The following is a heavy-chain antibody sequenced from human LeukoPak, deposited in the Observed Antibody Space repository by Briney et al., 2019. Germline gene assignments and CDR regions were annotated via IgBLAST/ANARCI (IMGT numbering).Heavy chain of an antibody. Sequence: GGSLRLSCAASGFTFSSYGMHWVRQAPGKGLEWVAVISYDGSNKYYADSVKGRFTISRDNSKNTLYLQMNSLRVEDTAVYYCAKEGQQLAYYYYYGMDVWGQGTTVTVSS. CDR3: AKEGQQLAYYYYYGMDV. CDR2: ISYDGSNK. CDR1: GFTFSSYG. J-gene: IGHJ6*02. V-gene: IGHV3-30*18. D-gene: IGHD6-13*01.